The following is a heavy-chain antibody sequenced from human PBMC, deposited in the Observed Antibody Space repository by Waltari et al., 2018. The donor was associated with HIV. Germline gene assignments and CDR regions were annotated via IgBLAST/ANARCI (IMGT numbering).Heavy chain of an antibody. CDR1: GFTFSSYA. D-gene: IGHD4-17*01. CDR3: AKRYGDAATTYWYFDL. CDR2: ISGSGGST. V-gene: IGHV3-23*01. J-gene: IGHJ2*01. Sequence: SGFTFSSYAMSWVRQAPGKGLEWVSAISGSGGSTYYADSVKGRFTISRDNSKNTLYLQMNSLRAEDTAVYYCAKRYGDAATTYWYFDLWGRGTLVTVSS.